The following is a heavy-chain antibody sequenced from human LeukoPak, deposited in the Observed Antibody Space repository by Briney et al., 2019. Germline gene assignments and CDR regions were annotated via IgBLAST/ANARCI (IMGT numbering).Heavy chain of an antibody. J-gene: IGHJ6*03. D-gene: IGHD2-2*02. CDR3: TRGRGTGYCSGTSCYTEYMDV. V-gene: IGHV1-18*01. CDR1: GYNFINYG. Sequence: ASVKVSCKSSGYNFINYGFSWVRQAPGQGLEWMGWISTYNGNTNYAQKFQGRVTMTIDTSTSTVYMELRSLRSDDTAVYYCTRGRGTGYCSGTSCYTEYMDVWGKGTTVTVSS. CDR2: ISTYNGNT.